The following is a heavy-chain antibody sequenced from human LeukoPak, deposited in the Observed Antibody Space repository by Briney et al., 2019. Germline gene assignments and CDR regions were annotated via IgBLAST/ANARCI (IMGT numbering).Heavy chain of an antibody. V-gene: IGHV4-59*01. D-gene: IGHD1-26*01. CDR2: IYYSGST. Sequence: SETLSLTCTVSGGSISSYYWSWIRQPPGKGLEWIGYIYYSGSTNYNPSLKSRVTISVDTSKNHFSLRLTSVTAADTAMYYCARDRGEGRERPFDYWGRGTLVTVSS. CDR3: ARDRGEGRERPFDY. J-gene: IGHJ4*02. CDR1: GGSISSYY.